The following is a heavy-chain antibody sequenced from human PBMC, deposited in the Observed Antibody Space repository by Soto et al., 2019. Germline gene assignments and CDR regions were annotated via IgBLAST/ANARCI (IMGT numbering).Heavy chain of an antibody. Sequence: SETLSLTCTVSGVSISDYYWSWIRPPPGKGLEWIGYIYYSGTTNYSPSLKSRVTISVDTSKNQFSLELSSVTAADSAIYYCARQSGGYYYYGMDVWGQGTTVTVSS. CDR1: GVSISDYY. CDR3: ARQSGGYYYYGMDV. V-gene: IGHV4-59*08. D-gene: IGHD1-26*01. J-gene: IGHJ6*02. CDR2: IYYSGTT.